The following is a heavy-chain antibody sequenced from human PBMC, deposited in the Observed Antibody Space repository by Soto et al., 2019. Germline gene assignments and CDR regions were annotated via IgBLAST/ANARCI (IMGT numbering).Heavy chain of an antibody. J-gene: IGHJ4*02. V-gene: IGHV4-30-4*01. D-gene: IGHD6-19*01. Sequence: SETLSLTCTVSGGSISSGDYYWSWIRQPPGKGLEWIGYIYYSGSTYYNPSLKSRVTISVDTSKIQFSLKLSSVTAADTAVYYCARDPRIAVAHFDYWGQGALVTVSS. CDR3: ARDPRIAVAHFDY. CDR2: IYYSGST. CDR1: GGSISSGDYY.